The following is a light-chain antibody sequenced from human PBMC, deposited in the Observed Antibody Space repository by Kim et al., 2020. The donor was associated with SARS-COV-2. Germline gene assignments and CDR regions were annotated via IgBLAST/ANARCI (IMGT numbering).Light chain of an antibody. CDR1: SSNIGAGYD. CDR2: GNS. Sequence: QSVLTQPPSVSGAPGQRVTISCTGSSSNIGAGYDVHWYQQLPGTAPKLLLYGNSNRPSGVPDRFSGSKSGTSASLAITGIQAEDEADYYCQSYDSSLSVVFGGVTQLTVL. J-gene: IGLJ2*01. CDR3: QSYDSSLSVV. V-gene: IGLV1-40*01.